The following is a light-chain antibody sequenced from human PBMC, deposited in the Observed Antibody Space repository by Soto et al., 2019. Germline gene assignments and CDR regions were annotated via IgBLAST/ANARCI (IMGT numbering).Light chain of an antibody. V-gene: IGKV1-5*01. CDR2: DAS. J-gene: IGKJ1*01. CDR3: QQYTPNSRT. CDR1: QSVSNW. Sequence: DIQMTQSPSTLSASVGDRVTITCRASQSVSNWLAWYQQKPGKAPNLLIYDASSLESGVPSRFSGSGSGTEFTLTISSLQPDDFATYSCQQYTPNSRTFGQGIKVEIK.